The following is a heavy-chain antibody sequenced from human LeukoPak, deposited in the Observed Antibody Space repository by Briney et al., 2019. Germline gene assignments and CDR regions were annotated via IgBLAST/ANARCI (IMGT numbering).Heavy chain of an antibody. V-gene: IGHV1-18*01. CDR1: GYTFTSYG. Sequence: ASVKVSCKASGYTFTSYGISWVRQAPGQGLEWMGWISGHNGNRNYAQKLQGRVTMTTDTSTSTAYMKVRSLRSDDTAVYYCARHCSSTSCYWDYFDYWGQGTLVTVSS. CDR3: ARHCSSTSCYWDYFDY. CDR2: ISGHNGNR. J-gene: IGHJ4*02. D-gene: IGHD2-2*01.